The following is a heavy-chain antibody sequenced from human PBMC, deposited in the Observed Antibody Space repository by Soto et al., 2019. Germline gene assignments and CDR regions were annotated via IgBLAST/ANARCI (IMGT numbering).Heavy chain of an antibody. CDR1: GFTFSSYA. J-gene: IGHJ6*02. V-gene: IGHV3-30-3*01. Sequence: GGSLRLSCAASGFTFSSYAMHWVRQAPGKGLEWVAVISYDGSNKYYADSVKGRFTISRDNSKNTLYLQMNSLRAEDTAVYYCARDQEPAAPYYGMDVWGQGTTVTVSS. D-gene: IGHD2-2*01. CDR3: ARDQEPAAPYYGMDV. CDR2: ISYDGSNK.